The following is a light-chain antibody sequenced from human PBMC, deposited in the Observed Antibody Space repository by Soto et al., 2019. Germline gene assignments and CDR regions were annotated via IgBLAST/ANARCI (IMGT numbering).Light chain of an antibody. CDR3: ISYAGSNLLYV. CDR2: EVS. J-gene: IGLJ1*01. V-gene: IGLV2-8*01. CDR1: SSDVGGYNY. Sequence: SALTSPPSASGSPGQSVTISCTGTSSDVGGYNYVSWYQQHPGKAPKLMIYEVSKRPSGVPDRFSGSKSGNTASLTVSGLQAEDEADYYCISYAGSNLLYVFGTGTKVTVL.